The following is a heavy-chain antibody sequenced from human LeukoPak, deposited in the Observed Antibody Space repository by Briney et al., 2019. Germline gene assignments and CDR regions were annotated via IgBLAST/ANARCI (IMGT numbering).Heavy chain of an antibody. Sequence: SETLSLTCTVSGYSISSGYYWGWIRQPPGKGLEWIGYIYYSGSTYYNPSLKSRVTISVDTSKNQFSLKLSSVTAADTAVYYCARDDYGGNSGDYWGQGTLVTVSS. V-gene: IGHV4-38-2*02. CDR3: ARDDYGGNSGDY. CDR2: IYYSGST. J-gene: IGHJ4*02. D-gene: IGHD4-23*01. CDR1: GYSISSGYY.